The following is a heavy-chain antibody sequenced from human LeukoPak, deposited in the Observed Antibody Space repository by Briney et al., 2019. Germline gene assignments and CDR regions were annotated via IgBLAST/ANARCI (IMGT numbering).Heavy chain of an antibody. V-gene: IGHV3-21*06. CDR1: GLTFSTSG. D-gene: IGHD1-14*01. CDR3: ATETNGRHYDY. J-gene: IGHJ4*02. CDR2: IGPTGSDR. Sequence: GGSLRLSCTASGLTFSTSGFNWVRQAPGKGLEWVASIGPTGSDRYHADSIKGRFTLSRDNANNFLYLQMNSLRAEDTAVYYCATETNGRHYDYWGQGTLLTVSS.